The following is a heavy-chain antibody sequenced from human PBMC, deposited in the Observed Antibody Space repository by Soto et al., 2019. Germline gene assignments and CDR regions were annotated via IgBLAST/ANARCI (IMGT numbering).Heavy chain of an antibody. Sequence: GGSLRLSCAASGFTFSSYAMSWVRQAPGKGLEWVSAISGSGGSTYYADSVKGRFTISRDNSKNTLYLQMNSLRAEDTAVYYCAKDHSYYGSGSYDFCDYWGQGTLVTVSS. V-gene: IGHV3-23*01. CDR1: GFTFSSYA. D-gene: IGHD3-10*01. CDR3: AKDHSYYGSGSYDFCDY. J-gene: IGHJ4*02. CDR2: ISGSGGST.